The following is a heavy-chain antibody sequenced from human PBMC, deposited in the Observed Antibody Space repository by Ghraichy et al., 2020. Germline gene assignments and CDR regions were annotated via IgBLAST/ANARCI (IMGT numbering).Heavy chain of an antibody. CDR1: GFTFSNYA. CDR2: ISYDGSRE. J-gene: IGHJ6*02. V-gene: IGHV3-30*04. CDR3: VGPYGSGSHYNGSPYDYYGVDV. D-gene: IGHD3-10*01. Sequence: GGSLRLSCAASGFTFSNYAMFWVRQTPGKGLEWVAVISYDGSREHYVDSVRGRFTISRDNPKNTLYLQMNSLRAEDTAIYYCVGPYGSGSHYNGSPYDYYGVDVWGQGTTVTVSS.